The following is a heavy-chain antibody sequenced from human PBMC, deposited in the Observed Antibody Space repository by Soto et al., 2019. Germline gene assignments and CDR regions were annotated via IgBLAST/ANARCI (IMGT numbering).Heavy chain of an antibody. CDR1: GFTFSAYL. J-gene: IGHJ3*01. Sequence: GGSLRLSCEASGFTFSAYLMTWVRQAPGKGLEWASSISGTDGTTYYADSVEGRFSISRDNSKNSLYLQMNSLSVNDTAVYYCAKPNRGFRPFDLWGQGPLVTFSS. V-gene: IGHV3-23*01. CDR3: AKPNRGFRPFDL. D-gene: IGHD3-10*01. CDR2: ISGTDGTT.